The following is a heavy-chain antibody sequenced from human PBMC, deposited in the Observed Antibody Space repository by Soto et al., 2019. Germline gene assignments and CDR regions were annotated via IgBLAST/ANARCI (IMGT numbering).Heavy chain of an antibody. CDR2: IYYSGST. Sequence: TLSLTCTVSGGSISSGGYYWSWIRQHPGKGLEWIGYIYYSGSTYYNPSLKSRVTISVDTSKNQFSLKLSSVTAADTAVYYCARGYSGYDISRLDWGQGTLVTVSS. CDR1: GGSISSGGYY. CDR3: ARGYSGYDISRLD. D-gene: IGHD5-12*01. V-gene: IGHV4-31*03. J-gene: IGHJ4*02.